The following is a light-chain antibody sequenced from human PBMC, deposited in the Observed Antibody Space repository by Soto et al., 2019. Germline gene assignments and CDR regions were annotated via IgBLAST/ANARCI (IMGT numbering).Light chain of an antibody. Sequence: EIVMTQSPATLSVSPGERATLSCRASQSVSTNLAWYQQKPGQAPKLLIYGASTRGTGIPARFSGSGSGTEFALTISSRQSEDFVVYYCQQYNNWPPPTFGEGTKLVIK. J-gene: IGKJ2*01. CDR3: QQYNNWPPPT. CDR2: GAS. V-gene: IGKV3-15*01. CDR1: QSVSTN.